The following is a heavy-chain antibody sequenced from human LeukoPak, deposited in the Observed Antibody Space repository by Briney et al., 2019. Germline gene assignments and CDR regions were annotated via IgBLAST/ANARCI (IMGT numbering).Heavy chain of an antibody. D-gene: IGHD3-9*01. CDR2: ISYDGSNK. CDR1: GFTFSSYG. CDR3: AKDPHGDYDILTGYPIYYFDY. Sequence: GGSLRLSCAASGFTFSSYGMHWVRQAPGKGLEWVAVISYDGSNKYYADSVKGRFTISGDNSKNTLYLQMNSLRAEDTAVYYCAKDPHGDYDILTGYPIYYFDYWGQGTLVTVSS. V-gene: IGHV3-30*18. J-gene: IGHJ4*02.